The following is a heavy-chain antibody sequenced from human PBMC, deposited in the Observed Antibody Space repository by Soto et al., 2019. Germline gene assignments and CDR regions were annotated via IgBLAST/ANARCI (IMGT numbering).Heavy chain of an antibody. D-gene: IGHD1-1*01. CDR1: GASISSSSSY. V-gene: IGHV4-39*02. CDR2: IYYIGNT. J-gene: IGHJ4*02. CDR3: GAQAYVAKGYHFET. Sequence: QLQLQESGPGLVKASETLSLTCAVSGASISSSSSYWGWIRQPPGKGLEWIGNIYYIGNTYYNPSLKGRVAISIDSSKTRFCVKLNSVTTADTAVYYCGAQAYVAKGYHFETWGKGTLVTVSS.